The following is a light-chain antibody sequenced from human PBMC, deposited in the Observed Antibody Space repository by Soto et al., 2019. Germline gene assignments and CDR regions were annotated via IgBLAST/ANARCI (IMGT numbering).Light chain of an antibody. CDR1: QSISSW. CDR3: QQYNSYLYT. Sequence: DIQMTQSPSTLSASVGDRVTITCRASQSISSWLAWYQQKPGKAPKLLIYDASSLESGVPSRFSGSGFATEFTLTISSLQPDDSATYYCQQYNSYLYTFGQGTKLEIK. J-gene: IGKJ2*01. V-gene: IGKV1-5*01. CDR2: DAS.